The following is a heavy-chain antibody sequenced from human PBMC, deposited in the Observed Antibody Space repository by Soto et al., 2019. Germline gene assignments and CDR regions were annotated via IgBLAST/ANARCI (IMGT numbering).Heavy chain of an antibody. V-gene: IGHV1-69*19. CDR2: ISPKFGAA. D-gene: IGHD3-10*01. J-gene: IGHJ4*02. CDR3: AREVQVHTPAFVY. Sequence: QVQLVQSGAELKKPGSSVKVSSQSSRGTFNTSAMNWVRQAPGQGPEWMGDISPKFGAANYAPKFQGRVTITADESTGTSYMQLSSLTSEDTALFFWAREVQVHTPAFVYWGQGTLVTVSS. CDR1: RGTFNTSA.